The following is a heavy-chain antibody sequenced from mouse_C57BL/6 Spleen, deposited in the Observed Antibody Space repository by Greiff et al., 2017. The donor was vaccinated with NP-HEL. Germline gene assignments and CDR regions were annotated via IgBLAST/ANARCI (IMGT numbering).Heavy chain of an antibody. D-gene: IGHD2-3*01. V-gene: IGHV1-55*01. CDR2: IYPGSGST. CDR1: GYTFTSYW. J-gene: IGHJ1*03. CDR3: ARGGYYSWYFDV. Sequence: QVQLQQPGAELVKPGASVKMSCKASGYTFTSYWITWVKQRPGQGLEWIGDIYPGSGSTNYNEKVKSKVTLTVDTSSSTAYMQLSSLTSEDSAVYYCARGGYYSWYFDVWGTGTTLTVSS.